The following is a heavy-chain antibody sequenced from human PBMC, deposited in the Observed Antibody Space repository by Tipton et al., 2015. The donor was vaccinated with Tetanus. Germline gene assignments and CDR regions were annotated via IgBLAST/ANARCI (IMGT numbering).Heavy chain of an antibody. J-gene: IGHJ4*02. CDR1: GFTFKHAW. CDR3: ARGIWTGSYTHFDY. Sequence: SLRLSCTTSGFTFKHAWLSWVRQAPGKGLEWISYITESDSTIYYADSVKGRFTISRDNAKSSVYLQMNYLSAQDTAVYYCARGIWTGSYTHFDYWGQGTLVTVSS. CDR2: ITESDSTI. D-gene: IGHD3/OR15-3a*01. V-gene: IGHV3-11*01.